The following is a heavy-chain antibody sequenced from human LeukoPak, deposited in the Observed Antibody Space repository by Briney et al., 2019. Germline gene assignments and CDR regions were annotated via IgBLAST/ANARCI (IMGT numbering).Heavy chain of an antibody. Sequence: ASVKVSCKASGYTFTGYYMHWVRQAPGQGLEWMGWINPNSGGTNYAQKFQGRVTMTRDTSISTAYMELSSLRSEDTAVYYCARDDGSLVVIGSGAFDIWGQGTMVTVSS. CDR2: INPNSGGT. J-gene: IGHJ3*02. CDR3: ARDDGSLVVIGSGAFDI. CDR1: GYTFTGYY. D-gene: IGHD3-22*01. V-gene: IGHV1-2*02.